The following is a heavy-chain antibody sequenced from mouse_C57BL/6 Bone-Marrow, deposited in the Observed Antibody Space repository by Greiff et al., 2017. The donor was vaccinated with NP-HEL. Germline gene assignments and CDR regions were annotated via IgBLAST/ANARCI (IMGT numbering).Heavy chain of an antibody. CDR1: GYTFTSYG. V-gene: IGHV1-81*01. J-gene: IGHJ2*01. CDR2: IYPRSGNT. Sequence: QVQLQHSGAELARPGASVKLSCKASGYTFTSYGISWVKQRTGQGLEWIGEIYPRSGNTYYNEKLKGKATLTADKSSSTAYMELRSLTSEDSAVYFCARYGSRAPLDYWGQGTTLTVSS. D-gene: IGHD1-1*01. CDR3: ARYGSRAPLDY.